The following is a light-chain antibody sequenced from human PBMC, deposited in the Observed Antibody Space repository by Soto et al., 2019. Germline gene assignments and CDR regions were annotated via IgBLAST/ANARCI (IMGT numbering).Light chain of an antibody. V-gene: IGLV1-51*01. CDR1: SSNIGNNY. Sequence: QSVLTPPPSLSAAPGQKVTISCSGSSSNIGNNYVSWYQQLPGTAPKLLLYDNNKQSPGIPDRFSGSKSGTSATLGITGLQTGDEADYYCATWDSSLSVAVFGGGTKLTVL. J-gene: IGLJ3*02. CDR3: ATWDSSLSVAV. CDR2: DNN.